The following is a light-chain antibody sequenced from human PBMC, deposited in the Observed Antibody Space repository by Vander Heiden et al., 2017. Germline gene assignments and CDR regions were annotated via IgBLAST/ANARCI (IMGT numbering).Light chain of an antibody. CDR2: GAS. Sequence: EVVMTQSPATLSMSPGERATLSCRASQSVSSNLAWYQQKPGQAPRLLFYGASTWATGIPARFSGSGSATEFTLTITSLQSEDFAVYYCQQYNDWPLTFGGGTKVEIK. CDR1: QSVSSN. V-gene: IGKV3-15*01. J-gene: IGKJ4*01. CDR3: QQYNDWPLT.